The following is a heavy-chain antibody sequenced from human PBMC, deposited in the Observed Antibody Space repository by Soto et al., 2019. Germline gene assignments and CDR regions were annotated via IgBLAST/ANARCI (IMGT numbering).Heavy chain of an antibody. CDR1: AFTFSSYS. J-gene: IGHJ6*02. CDR2: ISSSSSYI. V-gene: IGHV3-21*01. CDR3: ARLVAYYYGMDV. D-gene: IGHD2-15*01. Sequence: GGSLRLSCAASAFTFSSYSMNWVRQAPGKGLEWVSSISSSSSYIYYADSVKGRFTISRDNAKNSLYLQMNSLRAEDTAVYYCARLVAYYYGMDVWGQGTTVTVSS.